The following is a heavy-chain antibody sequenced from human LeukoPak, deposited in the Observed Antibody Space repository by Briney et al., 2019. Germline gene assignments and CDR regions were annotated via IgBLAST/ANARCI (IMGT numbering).Heavy chain of an antibody. D-gene: IGHD6-13*01. CDR1: GASISSATYS. J-gene: IGHJ3*02. CDR2: IYHSGST. V-gene: IGHV4-30-2*01. Sequence: SETLSLTCAVSGASISSATYSWSWIRQPPGKGLEWVGYIYHSGSTYYNPSLESRVTVSVDRSKNQISLKLSSVTAADTAIYYCARRALAATGKDAFDIWGQGTMVTVSS. CDR3: ARRALAATGKDAFDI.